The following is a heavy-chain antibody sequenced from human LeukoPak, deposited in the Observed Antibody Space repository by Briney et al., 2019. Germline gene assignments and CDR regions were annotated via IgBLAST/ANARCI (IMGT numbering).Heavy chain of an antibody. V-gene: IGHV4-4*02. Sequence: SETLSLTCAVSGGSISSNNWWSWVRQPPEKGLEWIGEIYHSGSTNYNPSLKSRVTISLDKSKNQFSLKVSSVTAADTAVYYCTASLLGYGMDVWGQGSTVTVSS. D-gene: IGHD3-16*01. J-gene: IGHJ6*02. CDR3: TASLLGYGMDV. CDR2: IYHSGST. CDR1: GGSISSNNW.